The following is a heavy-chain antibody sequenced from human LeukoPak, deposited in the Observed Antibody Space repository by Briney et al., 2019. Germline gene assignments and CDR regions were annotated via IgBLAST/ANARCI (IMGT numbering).Heavy chain of an antibody. Sequence: GGSLRLSCAASGFTFSTYWMHWVRQAPGKGLVWVPRINGDGSSTSYGDSVKGRFTISRDNAKNTLYLQMNGLRVEDTAVYYCARAFGDIRGQGTLVTVSS. J-gene: IGHJ4*02. V-gene: IGHV3-74*01. CDR3: ARAFGDI. CDR2: INGDGSST. D-gene: IGHD3-3*01. CDR1: GFTFSTYW.